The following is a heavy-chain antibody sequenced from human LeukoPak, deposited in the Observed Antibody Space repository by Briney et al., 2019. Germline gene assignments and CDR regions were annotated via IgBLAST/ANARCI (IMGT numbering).Heavy chain of an antibody. CDR1: AFSLSDYS. CDR3: AREDDSWGSINLDL. D-gene: IGHD7-27*01. CDR2: IDTCSYTM. Sequence: GGSLRLSCAASAFSLSDYSTNWGRDAPRKGLERSSYIDTCSYTMYYADSVMGRFTIARDNAKESLYLQMNSLRDEDTAVYYCAREDDSWGSINLDLWGQGRMVTVSS. J-gene: IGHJ3*01. V-gene: IGHV3-48*02.